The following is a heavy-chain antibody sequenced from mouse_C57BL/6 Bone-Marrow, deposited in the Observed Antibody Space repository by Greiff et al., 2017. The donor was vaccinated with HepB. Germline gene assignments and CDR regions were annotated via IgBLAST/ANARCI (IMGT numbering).Heavy chain of an antibody. Sequence: EVMLVESGGGLVQPGGSLSLSCAASGFTFTDYYMSWVRQPPGKALEWLGFIRNKANGYTTEYSASVKGRFTISRDNSQSILYLQMNALRAEDSATYYCARYLRSNPFDYWGQGTTLTVSS. CDR1: GFTFTDYY. D-gene: IGHD2-5*01. CDR2: IRNKANGYTT. J-gene: IGHJ2*01. CDR3: ARYLRSNPFDY. V-gene: IGHV7-3*01.